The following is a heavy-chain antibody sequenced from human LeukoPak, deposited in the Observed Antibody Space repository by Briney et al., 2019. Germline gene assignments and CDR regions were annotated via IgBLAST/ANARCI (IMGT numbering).Heavy chain of an antibody. D-gene: IGHD3-10*01. J-gene: IGHJ4*02. V-gene: IGHV1-18*01. CDR3: ARENSSGSYSVKTYYFDY. Sequence: ASVKVSCKASGYTFTSYGISWVRQAPGQGLEWMGWISAYNGNTNYAQKLQGRVTMTTDTSTSTAYMELRSLRSDDTGVYYCARENSSGSYSVKTYYFDYWGQGTLVTVSS. CDR2: ISAYNGNT. CDR1: GYTFTSYG.